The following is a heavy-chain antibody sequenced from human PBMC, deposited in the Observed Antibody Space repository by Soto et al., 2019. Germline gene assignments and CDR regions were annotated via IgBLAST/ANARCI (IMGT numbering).Heavy chain of an antibody. CDR1: GGTFSSYA. V-gene: IGHV1-69*13. J-gene: IGHJ6*02. D-gene: IGHD3-22*01. Sequence: SVKVSCKASGGTFSSYAISWVRQAPGQGLEWMGGIIPIFGTANYAQKFQGRVTITADESTSTAYMELSSLRSEDTAVYFCARLPRIVSATSYYYGMGVWGQGTTVTVSS. CDR3: ARLPRIVSATSYYYGMGV. CDR2: IIPIFGTA.